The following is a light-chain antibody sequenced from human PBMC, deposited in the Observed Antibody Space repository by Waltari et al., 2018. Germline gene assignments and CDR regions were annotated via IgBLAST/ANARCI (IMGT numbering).Light chain of an antibody. CDR3: QQYNVWPQT. V-gene: IGKV3-15*01. J-gene: IGKJ1*01. CDR2: GAS. CDR1: HSVSNN. Sequence: EIELTQSPATLSVSPGETVTPSCRASHSVSNNLAWYRQIPGQPPRLLIYGASARATGIPARFSGRGSGTDFTLTITSLQSEDFAVFYCQQYNVWPQTFGQGTKVEI.